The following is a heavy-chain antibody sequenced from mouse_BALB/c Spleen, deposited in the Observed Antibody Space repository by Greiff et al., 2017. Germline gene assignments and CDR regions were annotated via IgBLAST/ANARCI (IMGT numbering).Heavy chain of an antibody. CDR2: ILPGSGST. CDR3: ARFTTVDGWYFDV. V-gene: IGHV1-9*01. J-gene: IGHJ1*01. D-gene: IGHD1-1*01. CDR1: GYTFSSYW. Sequence: QVQLQQSGAELMKPGASVKISCKATGYTFSSYWIEWVKQRPGHGLEWIGEILPGSGSTNYNEKFKGKATLTADKSSSTAYMQLSSLTSDDSAVYFCARFTTVDGWYFDVWGAGTTVTVSS.